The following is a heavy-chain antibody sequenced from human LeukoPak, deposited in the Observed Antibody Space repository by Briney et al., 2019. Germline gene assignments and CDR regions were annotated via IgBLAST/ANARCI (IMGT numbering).Heavy chain of an antibody. CDR2: IYADDSDT. CDR3: ARPFDTSGFDY. J-gene: IGHJ4*02. V-gene: IGHV5-51*01. D-gene: IGHD3-22*01. CDR1: GYSLSSSW. Sequence: GESLKISCVGSGYSLSSSWIGWVRQMPGKGLEWMGIIYADDSDTRYSLSFQGQVTISVDKSINTAYLQWSSLKASDTAMYYCARPFDTSGFDYWGQGTLVTVSS.